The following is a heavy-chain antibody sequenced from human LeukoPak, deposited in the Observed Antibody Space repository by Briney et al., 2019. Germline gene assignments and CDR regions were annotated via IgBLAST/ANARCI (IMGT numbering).Heavy chain of an antibody. V-gene: IGHV1-3*01. J-gene: IGHJ5*02. CDR1: GYTFTSYA. Sequence: ASVKVSCKASGYTFTSYAMHWVRQAPGQRLEWMGWINAGNGNTKYSQKFQGRVTITRNTSASTAYMELSSLRSEDTAVYYCARDGIAAAGTGNWFDPWGQGTLVTVSS. CDR3: ARDGIAAAGTGNWFDP. D-gene: IGHD6-13*01. CDR2: INAGNGNT.